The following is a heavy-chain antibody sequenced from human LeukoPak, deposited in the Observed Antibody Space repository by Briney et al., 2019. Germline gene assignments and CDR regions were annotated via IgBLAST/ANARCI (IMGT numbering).Heavy chain of an antibody. CDR3: ATVRSHGDHYFDY. J-gene: IGHJ4*02. Sequence: ASVKVSCKVSGYTFTDYYMHWVQQAPGKGLEWMGLVDPEDGETIYAEKFQGRVTITADTSTDTAYMELSSLRSEDTAVYYCATVRSHGDHYFDYWGQGTLVTVSS. V-gene: IGHV1-69-2*01. D-gene: IGHD4-17*01. CDR2: VDPEDGET. CDR1: GYTFTDYY.